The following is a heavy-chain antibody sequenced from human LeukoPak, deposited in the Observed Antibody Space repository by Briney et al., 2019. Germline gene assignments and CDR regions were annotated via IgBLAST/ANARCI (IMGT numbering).Heavy chain of an antibody. Sequence: GGSLRLSCAASGFTFSGSAMHWVRQASGKGREWVGRIRSKANSYATAYAASVKGRFTIFRDDSKNTAYLQMNSLKTEDTAVYYCTRPHYDSSGYYYAFDYWGQGTLVTVSS. D-gene: IGHD3-22*01. J-gene: IGHJ4*02. CDR2: IRSKANSYAT. V-gene: IGHV3-73*01. CDR3: TRPHYDSSGYYYAFDY. CDR1: GFTFSGSA.